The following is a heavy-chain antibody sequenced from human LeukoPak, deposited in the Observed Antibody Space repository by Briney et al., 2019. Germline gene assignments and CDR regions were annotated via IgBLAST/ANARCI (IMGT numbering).Heavy chain of an antibody. D-gene: IGHD3-10*01. Sequence: GGSLRLSCAASRFTFSTYWMHWVRQAPGKGLEWVSSISSSSSYIYYADSVKGRFTISRDNAKNSLYLQMNSLRAEDTAVYYCARDVWFGDKNAFDIWGQGTMVTVSS. CDR2: ISSSSSYI. CDR1: RFTFSTYW. V-gene: IGHV3-21*01. CDR3: ARDVWFGDKNAFDI. J-gene: IGHJ3*02.